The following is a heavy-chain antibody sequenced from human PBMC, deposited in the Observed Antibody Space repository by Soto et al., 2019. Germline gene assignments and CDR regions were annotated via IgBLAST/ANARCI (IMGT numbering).Heavy chain of an antibody. J-gene: IGHJ4*02. CDR3: ARDKITGLFDY. V-gene: IGHV4-34*01. CDR2: INHSGRT. Sequence: QVQLQQWGAGLLNPSETLSLTCAVYGGSFSGYYWTWIRQPPGTGLEWIGEINHSGRTTYKPSLKSRVTISVDTSKNQFSLKLTSVTAADTAVYYCARDKITGLFDYWGQGTLVTVSS. CDR1: GGSFSGYY. D-gene: IGHD2-8*02.